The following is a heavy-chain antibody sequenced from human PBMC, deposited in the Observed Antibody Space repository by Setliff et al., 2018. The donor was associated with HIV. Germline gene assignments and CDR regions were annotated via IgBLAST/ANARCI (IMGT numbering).Heavy chain of an antibody. D-gene: IGHD1-7*01. Sequence: SETLSLTCAVYNGSFSAYYWAWIRQPPGKGLEWIGEINHGGNTTYNPSLESRVTISADTTKNQFSLKLNTVTAADTAVYYCLLEAPLMMGTTPPLWGQGTLVTVS. CDR2: INHGGNT. V-gene: IGHV4-34*01. CDR3: LLEAPLMMGTTPPL. CDR1: NGSFSAYY. J-gene: IGHJ4*02.